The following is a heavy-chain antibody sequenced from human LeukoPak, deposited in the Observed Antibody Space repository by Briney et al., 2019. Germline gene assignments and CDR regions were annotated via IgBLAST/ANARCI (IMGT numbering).Heavy chain of an antibody. J-gene: IGHJ4*02. CDR2: IKHDGSEK. V-gene: IGHV3-7*01. CDR3: ARFTRSTSYEVY. Sequence: GGSLRLSCAASGFTFNTFWMSWVRQAPGKGLEWVANIKHDGSEKYYVDSVKGLFTISRDNAKNSLYLQMSSLRVEDTGIYYCARFTRSTSYEVYWGQGTLVTVSS. D-gene: IGHD3-10*01. CDR1: GFTFNTFW.